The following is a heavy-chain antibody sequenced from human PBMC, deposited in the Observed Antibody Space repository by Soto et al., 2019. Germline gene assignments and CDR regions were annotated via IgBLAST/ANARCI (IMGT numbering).Heavy chain of an antibody. V-gene: IGHV3-23*01. Sequence: DVQLWESGGGLVQPGGSLRLSCAASGFIFNNYAMNWVRQAPGKGLEWVSTVSGSGDRTHYAGSVKGRITIPRDNSKNKLYLQMNSLRAEDTAIYYCAKEYCLDSGVFGSWGQGTLVTVSS. D-gene: IGHD2-15*01. CDR3: AKEYCLDSGVFGS. CDR1: GFIFNNYA. CDR2: VSGSGDRT. J-gene: IGHJ5*02.